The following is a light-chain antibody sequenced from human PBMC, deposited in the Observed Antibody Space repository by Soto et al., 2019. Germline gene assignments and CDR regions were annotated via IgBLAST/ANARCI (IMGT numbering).Light chain of an antibody. Sequence: DIEMTQSPSTLSASVGDRVTITCRASHSISSWLAWYQQKPGKAPKLLIYDASSVEIGVPSRFSGSGSGTAVSLTISSLQPDDFANYYCQHYSCHLYTFGQGIKREIK. J-gene: IGKJ2*01. V-gene: IGKV1-5*01. CDR1: HSISSW. CDR3: QHYSCHLYT. CDR2: DAS.